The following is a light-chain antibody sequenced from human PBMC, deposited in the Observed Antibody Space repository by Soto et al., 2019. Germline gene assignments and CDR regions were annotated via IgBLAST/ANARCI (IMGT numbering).Light chain of an antibody. CDR2: GAS. J-gene: IGKJ2*01. V-gene: IGKV3-15*01. CDR3: QQYNNWPPRT. Sequence: EIVMTQSPATLSVSPGERATLSCRASQSISSNLAWYQQKPGQAPRLLIYGASTRATGVPARFSGSGSRTEFTLTIAGLQSEDLAVYYCQQYNNWPPRTFGQGTKLEIK. CDR1: QSISSN.